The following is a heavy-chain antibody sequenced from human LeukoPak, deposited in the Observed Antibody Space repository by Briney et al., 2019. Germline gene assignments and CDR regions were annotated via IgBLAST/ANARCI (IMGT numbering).Heavy chain of an antibody. D-gene: IGHD4-17*01. CDR2: INPSDGSA. J-gene: IGHJ6*02. CDR1: GETFISHY. V-gene: IGHV1-46*01. CDR3: ARVTGYGDYYYYGMDV. Sequence: ASVKVSCKVSGETFISHYLHWVRQAPGQGLEWMGIINPSDGSASYAQRFQGRVTMTRDTSTSTVYMEMSSLRSEDTAVYYCARVTGYGDYYYYGMDVWGQGTTVTVSS.